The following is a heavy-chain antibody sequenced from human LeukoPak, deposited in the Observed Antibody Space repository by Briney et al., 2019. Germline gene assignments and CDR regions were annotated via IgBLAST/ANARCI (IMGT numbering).Heavy chain of an antibody. D-gene: IGHD2-15*01. CDR1: GXSFTTYW. Sequence: PGESLKISFKGSGXSFTTYWIGWVRQMPGKGLEWMGIIYPGDSDTRYSPSFQGQVTISADKSISTAYLQWSSLKASDTAMYYCARARYCSGGSCYAEYWGQGTLVTVSS. J-gene: IGHJ4*02. CDR2: IYPGDSDT. V-gene: IGHV5-51*01. CDR3: ARARYCSGGSCYAEY.